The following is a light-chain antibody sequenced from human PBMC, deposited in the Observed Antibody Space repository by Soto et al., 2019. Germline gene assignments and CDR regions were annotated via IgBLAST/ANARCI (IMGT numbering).Light chain of an antibody. J-gene: IGKJ1*01. CDR2: AGS. CDR3: QQYGSSRT. V-gene: IGKV3-20*01. CDR1: RYVDKSY. Sequence: ENVLTQSPASLSVFPGERATLSCRASRYVDKSYIAWYQQKPGQSPMLVIYAGSSRATGIPDRFSGSASGTDFTLTISRVEPEDFAVYYCQQYGSSRTFGQWTRVEIK.